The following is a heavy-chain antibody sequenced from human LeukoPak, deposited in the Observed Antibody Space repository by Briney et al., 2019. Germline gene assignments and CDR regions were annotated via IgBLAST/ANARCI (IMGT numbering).Heavy chain of an antibody. CDR1: GFTFQNYE. D-gene: IGHD3-22*01. CDR3: ARDSSGYYAFDY. CDR2: IKQDGSEK. Sequence: GGSLRLSCVASGFTFQNYEMNWVRQAPGQGLEWVANIKQDGSEKYYVDSVKGRFTISRDNAKNSLYLQMNSLRDEDTAVYYCARDSSGYYAFDYWGQGTLVTVSS. J-gene: IGHJ4*02. V-gene: IGHV3-7*03.